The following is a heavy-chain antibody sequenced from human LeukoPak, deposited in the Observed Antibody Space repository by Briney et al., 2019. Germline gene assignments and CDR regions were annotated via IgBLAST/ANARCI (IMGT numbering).Heavy chain of an antibody. CDR1: GYTFTDNY. V-gene: IGHV1-46*01. D-gene: IGHD6-19*01. CDR3: TRQWGHAVAGFGP. Sequence: ASVKVSCKASGYTFTDNYAHWVRQAPGQGLEWMGRINPSDGYTRYAEKFQGRVTMTRDTSTSTIYMEVTNLRSDDTAVFYCTRQWGHAVAGFGPWGQGSLVTVSS. J-gene: IGHJ5*02. CDR2: INPSDGYT.